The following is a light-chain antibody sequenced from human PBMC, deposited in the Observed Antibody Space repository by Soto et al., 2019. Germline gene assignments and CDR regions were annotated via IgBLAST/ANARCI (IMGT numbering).Light chain of an antibody. V-gene: IGLV2-14*01. Sequence: QSALTQPASVSGSPGQSITISCTGTSSDVGGYNYVSWYQQHPGKAPKLMIYEVSNRPSGVSNRFSGSKSGNTASLAISGLQPEDEADYHCASWDASLNGWVFGGGTKVTVL. CDR1: SSDVGGYNY. J-gene: IGLJ3*02. CDR2: EVS. CDR3: ASWDASLNGWV.